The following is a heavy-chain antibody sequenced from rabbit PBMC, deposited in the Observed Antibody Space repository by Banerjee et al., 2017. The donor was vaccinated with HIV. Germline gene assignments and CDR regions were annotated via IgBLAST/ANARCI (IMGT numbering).Heavy chain of an antibody. D-gene: IGHD6-1*01. CDR3: ARDRDYYSYRYVGDGYGTGFNL. CDR1: GFDLSRYYY. V-gene: IGHV1S40*01. Sequence: QSLEESGGGLVKPGASLTLTCTASGFDLSRYYYMCWVRQAPGKGLEWIACIYAGSSGSTYYASWAKGRFTISETSSTTVTLQMTSLTAADTATYFCARDRDYYSYRYVGDGYGTGFNLWGQGTLVTVS. CDR2: IYAGSSGST. J-gene: IGHJ4*01.